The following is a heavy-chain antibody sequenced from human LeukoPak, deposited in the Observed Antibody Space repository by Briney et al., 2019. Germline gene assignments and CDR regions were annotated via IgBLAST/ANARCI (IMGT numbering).Heavy chain of an antibody. Sequence: PSETLSLTCAVSGGSISSSNWWSWVRQPPGKGLEWIGEIFQSGSTNYNPSLKSRVTISVDKSENQLSLKMTSVTAADTAVYYCARSPYYYYSTDVWGQGTTVTVSS. V-gene: IGHV4-4*02. CDR1: GGSISSSNW. J-gene: IGHJ6*02. CDR2: IFQSGST. CDR3: ARSPYYYYSTDV.